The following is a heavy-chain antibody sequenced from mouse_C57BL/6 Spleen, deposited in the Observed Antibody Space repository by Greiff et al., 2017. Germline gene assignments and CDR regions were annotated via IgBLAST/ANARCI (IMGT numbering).Heavy chain of an antibody. CDR1: GYAFSSYW. J-gene: IGHJ2*01. V-gene: IGHV1-80*01. D-gene: IGHD1-1*02. CDR3: ERGGVGDYFDY. Sequence: VQLQQSGAELVKPGASVKISCKASGYAFSSYWMNWVKQRPGKGLEWIGQIYPGDGDTNYNGKFKGKATLTAEKSSSTAYMQLSRLTSGDSAVYFCERGGVGDYFDYWGQGTTLTVSS. CDR2: IYPGDGDT.